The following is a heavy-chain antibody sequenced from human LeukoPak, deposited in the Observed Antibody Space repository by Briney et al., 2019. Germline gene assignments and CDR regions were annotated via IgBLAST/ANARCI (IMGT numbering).Heavy chain of an antibody. D-gene: IGHD1-26*01. Sequence: GGSLRLSCTASGFTFGDYAMSWVRQAPGKGLEWVGFIRSKAYGGTTEYAASVKGRFTISRDDSKSIAYLQMNSLKTEDTAVYYCTRVAARIVGATMWFDPWGQGTLVTVSS. J-gene: IGHJ5*02. V-gene: IGHV3-49*04. CDR2: IRSKAYGGTT. CDR3: TRVAARIVGATMWFDP. CDR1: GFTFGDYA.